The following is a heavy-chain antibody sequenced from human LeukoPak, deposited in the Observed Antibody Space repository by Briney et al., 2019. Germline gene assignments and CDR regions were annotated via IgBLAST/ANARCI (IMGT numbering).Heavy chain of an antibody. Sequence: ASVKVSCKASGYTFTSYYMHWVRQAPGQGLEWMGIINPSGGSTSYAQKFQGRVTMTRDTSTSTVYMELSSLRYEDTAVYYCARPVGGKNWFDPWGQGTLVTVSS. CDR3: ARPVGGKNWFDP. CDR1: GYTFTSYY. V-gene: IGHV1-46*01. CDR2: INPSGGST. J-gene: IGHJ5*02. D-gene: IGHD4-23*01.